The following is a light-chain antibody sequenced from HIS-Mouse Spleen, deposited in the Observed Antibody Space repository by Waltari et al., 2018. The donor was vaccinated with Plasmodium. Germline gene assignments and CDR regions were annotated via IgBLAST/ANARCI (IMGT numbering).Light chain of an antibody. Sequence: SYELTQPPSVSVSPGQTASITCSGDKLGDKYACWYHQEPGQSPVLVICQDSKRPSGSPERVSGSNSWNTATLTISGTQAMDEADYYCQAWDSSTVVFGGGTKLTVL. J-gene: IGLJ2*01. V-gene: IGLV3-1*01. CDR1: KLGDKY. CDR3: QAWDSSTVV. CDR2: QDS.